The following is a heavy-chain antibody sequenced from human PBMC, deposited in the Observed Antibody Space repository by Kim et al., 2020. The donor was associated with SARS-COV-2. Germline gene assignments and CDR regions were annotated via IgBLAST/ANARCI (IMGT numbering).Heavy chain of an antibody. Sequence: GGSLRLSCAASGFTFSSYAMSWVRKAPGKGLEWVSAISGSGGSTYYADSVKGRFTISRDNSKNTLYLQMNSLRAEDTAGYYCAKVEGGYCSGGSCYGNWFDPWGQGTLVTVSS. CDR3: AKVEGGYCSGGSCYGNWFDP. J-gene: IGHJ5*02. CDR1: GFTFSSYA. D-gene: IGHD2-15*01. CDR2: ISGSGGST. V-gene: IGHV3-23*01.